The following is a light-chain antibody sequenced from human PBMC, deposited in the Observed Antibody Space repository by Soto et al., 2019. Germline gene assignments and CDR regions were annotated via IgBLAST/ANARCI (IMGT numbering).Light chain of an antibody. CDR3: QQCGSSPS. CDR1: QSVSSSY. J-gene: IGKJ1*01. CDR2: DTS. Sequence: VLTQSPGTLSLSPGERATLSCRASQSVSSSYLAWYQQKPGQAPRLLIYDTSSRATGIPDRFSGSGSGTDFTLAISRLEPEDFAVYYCQQCGSSPSFGQGTKVDIK. V-gene: IGKV3-20*01.